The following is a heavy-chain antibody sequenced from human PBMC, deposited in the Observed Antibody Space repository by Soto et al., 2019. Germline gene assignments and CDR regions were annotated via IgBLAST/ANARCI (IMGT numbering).Heavy chain of an antibody. CDR2: ISTSGATI. V-gene: IGHV3-11*01. J-gene: IGHJ4*02. CDR1: GFTFSDYY. Sequence: GGSLRLSCAASGFTFSDYYMSWIRQAPGKGLEWLSYISTSGATIYYVDSVKGRFTISRDNAKKSLYLQTDSLRAEDTAVYYCARDGVLATGPIDYWGPGTLVTVSS. CDR3: ARDGVLATGPIDY. D-gene: IGHD5-12*01.